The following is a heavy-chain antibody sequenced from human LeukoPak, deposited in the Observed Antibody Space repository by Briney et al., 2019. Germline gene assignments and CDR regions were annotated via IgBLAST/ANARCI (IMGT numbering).Heavy chain of an antibody. J-gene: IGHJ1*01. CDR2: IRYDGTNK. CDR3: ANGPPVVVTVILAEYFQH. D-gene: IGHD2-21*02. V-gene: IGHV3-30*02. CDR1: GFTFSSYA. Sequence: GGSLRLSCAASGFTFSSYAMSWVRQAPGKGLEWVAFIRYDGTNKYYADSVKGRFTISRDNSKNTLYLQMNSLRAEDTAVYYCANGPPVVVTVILAEYFQHWGQGTLVTVSS.